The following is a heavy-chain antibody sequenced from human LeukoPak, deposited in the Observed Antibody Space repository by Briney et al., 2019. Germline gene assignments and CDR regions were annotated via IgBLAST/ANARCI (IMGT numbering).Heavy chain of an antibody. CDR2: IRSDATT. CDR1: GFTASSKY. Sequence: GGSLRLSCTASGFTASSKYMSWVRQASGKGLEWVSFIRSDATTAYADSVQGRFTISRDDSKNTLYLQVNSLRVEDTAVYYCARRRGGYGEGEFDYWGQGTLVTVSS. V-gene: IGHV3-66*01. CDR3: ARRRGGYGEGEFDY. D-gene: IGHD4-17*01. J-gene: IGHJ4*02.